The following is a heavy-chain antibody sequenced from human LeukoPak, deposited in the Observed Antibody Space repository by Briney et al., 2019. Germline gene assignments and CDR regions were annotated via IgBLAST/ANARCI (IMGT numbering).Heavy chain of an antibody. CDR1: GGSISSSSFY. V-gene: IGHV4-39*01. J-gene: IGHJ5*01. CDR2: IYYSGST. Sequence: SETLSLTCTVSGGSISSSSFYWGWIRQPPGKGLEWIGSIYYSGSTYYNPSLKSRVTISVDTSKNQFSLKLSSVTAAVTAVYYCARHSGPYSSSWFDYWGQGTLVTVSS. D-gene: IGHD6-13*01. CDR3: ARHSGPYSSSWFDY.